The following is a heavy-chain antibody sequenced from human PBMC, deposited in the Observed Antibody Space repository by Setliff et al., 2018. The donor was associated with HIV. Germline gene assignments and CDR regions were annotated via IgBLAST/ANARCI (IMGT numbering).Heavy chain of an antibody. CDR1: GFSFSSYS. V-gene: IGHV3-48*02. CDR2: INTATVTTT. J-gene: IGHJ4*02. D-gene: IGHD1-26*01. CDR3: ARVGRIYYFEH. Sequence: PGGSLSLSCAASGFSFSSYSMNWVRQAPGKGLEWIAYINTATVTTTVYYADSVKGRFTVSRDNAKNSLFLDMNSLRDDDSAVYYCARVGRIYYFEHWGQGTVVTVSS.